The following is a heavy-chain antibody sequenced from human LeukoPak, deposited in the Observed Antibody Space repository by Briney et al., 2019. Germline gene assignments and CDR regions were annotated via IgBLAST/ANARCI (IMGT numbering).Heavy chain of an antibody. CDR2: MTPNSEKR. CDR1: GYPFTSYD. CDR3: ARVSTIMGRGYNFFDP. Sequence: GASVKVSCKTSGYPFTSYDIHWVRQAAGHGLEWMSWMTPNSEKRAYAQKFQGRVTMTTNTSIDTAYMELSSLTFDDTAIYYCARVSTIMGRGYNFFDPWGQGTLVTVSS. D-gene: IGHD2-8*01. V-gene: IGHV1-8*01. J-gene: IGHJ5*02.